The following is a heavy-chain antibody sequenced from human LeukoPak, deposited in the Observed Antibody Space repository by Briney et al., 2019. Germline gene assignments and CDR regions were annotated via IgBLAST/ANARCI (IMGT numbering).Heavy chain of an antibody. CDR2: ISRHSGAST. Sequence: GGSLRLSCAASGFTFSSYDMYWVRQAPGKGLECVASISRHSGASTYYAASVKGRFTISRDNSRSTLYLQMNSLRADDTAVYYCSKKGQNGDYGKPDWGQGTLVTVSS. D-gene: IGHD4-17*01. CDR3: SKKGQNGDYGKPD. V-gene: IGHV3-23*01. J-gene: IGHJ4*02. CDR1: GFTFSSYD.